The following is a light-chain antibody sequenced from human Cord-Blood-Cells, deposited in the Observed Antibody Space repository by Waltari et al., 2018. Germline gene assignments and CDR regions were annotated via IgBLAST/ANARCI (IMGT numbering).Light chain of an antibody. CDR2: EGS. CDR3: CSYAGSSTGV. CDR1: SSDVGSYNL. J-gene: IGLJ3*02. Sequence: QSALTQPASVSGSPGQSITISCTGTSSDVGSYNLGSWYQQHPGKATKLMIYEGSKRPSGVSNRFSGSKSGNTASLTISGLQAEDETDYYCCSYAGSSTGVFGGGTKLTVL. V-gene: IGLV2-23*01.